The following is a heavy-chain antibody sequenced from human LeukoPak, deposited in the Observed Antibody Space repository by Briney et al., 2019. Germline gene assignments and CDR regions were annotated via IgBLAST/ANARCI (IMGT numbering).Heavy chain of an antibody. CDR2: INPNRGGT. D-gene: IGHD3-3*01. Sequence: GASVKVSCKASGYTFTGYYMHWVRQAPGQGLEWMGWINPNRGGTNYAQKFQGRVTMTRDTSISTAYMELSRLRSDDTAVYYCARDQRVLRFLEWLPHPWGQGTLVTVSS. CDR1: GYTFTGYY. J-gene: IGHJ5*02. CDR3: ARDQRVLRFLEWLPHP. V-gene: IGHV1-2*02.